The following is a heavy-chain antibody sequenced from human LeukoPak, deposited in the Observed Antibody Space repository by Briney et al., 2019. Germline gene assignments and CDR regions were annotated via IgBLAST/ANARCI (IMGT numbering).Heavy chain of an antibody. CDR3: ARARFNVGRWPFDY. D-gene: IGHD4-23*01. CDR1: GGSISSSSYY. J-gene: IGHJ4*02. V-gene: IGHV4-39*01. CDR2: IYYSGST. Sequence: PSETLSLTCTVSGGSISSSSYYWGWIRQPPGKGLEWVGSIYYSGSTYYNPSLKSRVTISVDTSKNQFSLKLSSVTAADTAVYYCARARFNVGRWPFDYWGQGTLVTVSS.